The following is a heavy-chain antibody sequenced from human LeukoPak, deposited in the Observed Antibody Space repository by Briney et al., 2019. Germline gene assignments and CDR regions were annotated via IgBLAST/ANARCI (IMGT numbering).Heavy chain of an antibody. CDR2: ICSGGNYI. J-gene: IGHJ4*02. D-gene: IGHD6-13*01. CDR1: RFTFSCYN. V-gene: IGHV3-21*01. CDR3: ARESNRPQLVLEDRGDPNYFEH. Sequence: GGSLRLSCAASRFTFSCYNMNWVRQAPGKGLEWVSYICSGGNYIYYADSVKGRFTITRDIAKHSLYLQMTSLRAEDTAVYYCARESNRPQLVLEDRGDPNYFEHWGQGTLVTVSS.